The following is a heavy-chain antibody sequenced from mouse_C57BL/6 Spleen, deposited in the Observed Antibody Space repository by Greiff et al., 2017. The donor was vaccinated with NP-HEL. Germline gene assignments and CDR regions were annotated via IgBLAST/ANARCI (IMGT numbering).Heavy chain of an antibody. D-gene: IGHD3-1*01. V-gene: IGHV1-82*01. CDR1: GYAFSSSW. Sequence: QVQLQQSGPELVKPGASVKISCKASGYAFSSSWMNWVKQRPGKGLEWIGRIYPGDGDTNYNGKFKGKATLTADKSSSTAYMQLSSLTSEDSAVYFCATKQTRDYYAMDYWGQGTSVTVSS. J-gene: IGHJ4*01. CDR3: ATKQTRDYYAMDY. CDR2: IYPGDGDT.